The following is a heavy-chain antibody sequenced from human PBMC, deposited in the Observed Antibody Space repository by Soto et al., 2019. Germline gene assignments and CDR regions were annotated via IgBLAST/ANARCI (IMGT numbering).Heavy chain of an antibody. CDR2: IYYSGST. CDR3: ARVWGGAFDI. Sequence: LGSLFPTCTSACLSIMCFYWSWIRQPPGKGLEWIGYIYYSGSTNYNPSLKSRVTISVDTSKNQFSLKLSSVTAADTAVYYCARVWGGAFDIWGQGTMVT. V-gene: IGHV4-59*07. CDR1: CLSIMCFY. D-gene: IGHD3-10*01. J-gene: IGHJ3*02.